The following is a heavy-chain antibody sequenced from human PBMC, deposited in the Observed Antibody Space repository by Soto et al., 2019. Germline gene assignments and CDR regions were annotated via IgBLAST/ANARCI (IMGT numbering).Heavy chain of an antibody. V-gene: IGHV3-23*01. CDR1: GFTFTTYA. Sequence: GESLKISCSASGFTFTTYAMGWVRQAPGKGLEWVSTVSASGDSTYYADSVKGRFTISRDNSKNTLNLQMNSLRAEDTAVYYCVKALRWTYFDYWGQGTLVTVSS. CDR2: VSASGDST. D-gene: IGHD4-17*01. CDR3: VKALRWTYFDY. J-gene: IGHJ4*02.